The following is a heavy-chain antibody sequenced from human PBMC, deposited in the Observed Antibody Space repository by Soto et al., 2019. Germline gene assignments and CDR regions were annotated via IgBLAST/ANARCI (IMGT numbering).Heavy chain of an antibody. CDR1: GFTFSDHY. Sequence: EVQLVESGGGLVQPGGSLRLSCAASGFTFSDHYMDWVRQAPGKGLEWGLEWVARSRNKVNSYSTEYAASVKGRFTISRDDSKNSLYLQMNSLKTEDTAVYYCTRGLVDSSPPYTYHGMDVWGQGTTVTVSS. V-gene: IGHV3-72*01. CDR2: SRNKVNSYST. D-gene: IGHD3-9*01. CDR3: TRGLVDSSPPYTYHGMDV. J-gene: IGHJ6*02.